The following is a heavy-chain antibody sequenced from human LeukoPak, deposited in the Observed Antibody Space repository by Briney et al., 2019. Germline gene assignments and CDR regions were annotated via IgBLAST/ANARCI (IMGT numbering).Heavy chain of an antibody. CDR1: GGSFSGYY. CDR3: ARQPRDTMVRGEEDPRYGMDV. V-gene: IGHV4-34*01. Sequence: SETLSLTCAVYGGSFSGYYWSWIRQPPGKGLEWIGEINHSGSTNYNPSLKSRVTISVDTSKNQFSLKLSSVTAADTAVYYCARQPRDTMVRGEEDPRYGMDVWGQGTLVTVSS. CDR2: INHSGST. J-gene: IGHJ6*02. D-gene: IGHD3-10*01.